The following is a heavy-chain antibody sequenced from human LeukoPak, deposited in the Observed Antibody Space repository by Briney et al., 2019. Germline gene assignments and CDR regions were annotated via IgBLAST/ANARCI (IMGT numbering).Heavy chain of an antibody. Sequence: SETLSLTCTVSGGSISSYYWSWIRQPPGKGLEWIGYIYCSGSTNYNPSLKSRVTISVDTSKNQFSLKLSSVTAADTAVYYCATNIPTPTTSPPLGYWGQGTPVTVSS. V-gene: IGHV4-59*01. CDR2: IYCSGST. CDR3: ATNIPTPTTSPPLGY. CDR1: GGSISSYY. D-gene: IGHD1-26*01. J-gene: IGHJ4*02.